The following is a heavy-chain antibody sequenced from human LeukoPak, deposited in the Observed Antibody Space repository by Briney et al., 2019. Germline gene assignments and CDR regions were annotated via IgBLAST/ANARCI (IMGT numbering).Heavy chain of an antibody. CDR2: IWNDGSNK. Sequence: GRSLRLSCAASGFTLSSHWMAWVRQAPGKGLEWVAVIWNDGSNKYYEDSVKGRFTISRDNLKNTLYLQMNSLRAEDTAVYYCARASYCSSTSCYRFDYWGQGTLVTVSS. D-gene: IGHD2-2*01. V-gene: IGHV3-33*08. CDR3: ARASYCSSTSCYRFDY. J-gene: IGHJ4*02. CDR1: GFTLSSHW.